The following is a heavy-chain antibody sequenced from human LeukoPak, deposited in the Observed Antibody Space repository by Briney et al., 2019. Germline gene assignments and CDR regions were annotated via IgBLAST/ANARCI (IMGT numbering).Heavy chain of an antibody. V-gene: IGHV1-18*01. CDR1: GYTFTSYG. Sequence: ASVKVSCKASGYTFTSYGISWVRQAPGQGLEWMGWISAYNGNTNYAQKLQGRVTMTTDTSTSTAYMELRSLRSDDTAVYYCARDYYDSSGDWGFDPWGQGTLVTVSS. CDR3: ARDYYDSSGDWGFDP. CDR2: ISAYNGNT. J-gene: IGHJ5*02. D-gene: IGHD3-22*01.